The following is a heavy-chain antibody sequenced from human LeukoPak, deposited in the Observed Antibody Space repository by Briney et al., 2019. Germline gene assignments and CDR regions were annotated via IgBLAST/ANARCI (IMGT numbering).Heavy chain of an antibody. V-gene: IGHV3-48*04. CDR2: ISSSSSTI. Sequence: GGSLRLSCAASGFTFSSYSMNWVRQAPGKGLEWVSYISSSSSTIYYADSVKGRFTISRDNAKNSLYLQMNSLRAEDTAVYYCAREAAAAGFDYRGQGTLVTVSS. CDR1: GFTFSSYS. J-gene: IGHJ4*02. CDR3: AREAAAAGFDY. D-gene: IGHD6-13*01.